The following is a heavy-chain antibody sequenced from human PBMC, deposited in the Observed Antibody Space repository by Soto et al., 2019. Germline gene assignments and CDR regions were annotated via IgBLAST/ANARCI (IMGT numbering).Heavy chain of an antibody. V-gene: IGHV4-31*03. CDR3: AREGGIVGATAADY. Sequence: QVQLQESGPGLVKPSQTLSLTCTVSGGSISSGGYYWSWIRQHPGKGLEWIGYIYYSGSTYYNPALKSRVTISVDPSKNQFSLKLSSVTAADTAVYYCAREGGIVGATAADYWGQGTLVTVSS. D-gene: IGHD1-26*01. CDR2: IYYSGST. CDR1: GGSISSGGYY. J-gene: IGHJ4*02.